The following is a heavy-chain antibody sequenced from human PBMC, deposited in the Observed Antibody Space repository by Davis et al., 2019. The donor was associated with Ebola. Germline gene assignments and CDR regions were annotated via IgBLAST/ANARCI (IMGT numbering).Heavy chain of an antibody. D-gene: IGHD6-19*01. CDR2: MYNTGGTT. J-gene: IGHJ4*02. V-gene: IGHV4-59*08. Sequence: SETLSLTCTVSGDSITSKMWSWIRQSPGKGLEWIGYMYNTGGTTSYNPSLKSRATISVDAPKNQFSLTLTSVTAADTALYYCARHRPSGWYPLDFWGQGTLVTVSS. CDR1: GDSITSKM. CDR3: ARHRPSGWYPLDF.